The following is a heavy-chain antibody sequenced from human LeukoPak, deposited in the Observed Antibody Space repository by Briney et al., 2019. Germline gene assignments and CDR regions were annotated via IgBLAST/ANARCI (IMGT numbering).Heavy chain of an antibody. V-gene: IGHV4-34*01. CDR1: GGSFSVYY. Sequence: SETQSLTCAVYGGSFSVYYWSWIRHPPGKGLEWIGEINHSGSTNYNPSLKSRVTISVDTSKNQFSLKLSSVTAADAAVYYCARGKRGYSSSWYDYWGQGTLVTVSS. CDR3: ARGKRGYSSSWYDY. J-gene: IGHJ4*02. CDR2: INHSGST. D-gene: IGHD6-13*01.